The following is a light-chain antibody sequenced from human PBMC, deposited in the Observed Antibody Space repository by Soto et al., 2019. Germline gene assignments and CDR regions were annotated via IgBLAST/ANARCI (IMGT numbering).Light chain of an antibody. Sequence: EIVLTQSPGTLSLSPGERATLSRRASQSVSSSYLAWYQQKPGQAPRLLIYGASLKPAGIPDRFSGSGSGTDFTLTINRLEPEDFAVYYCQQYGDLPWTFGQGTKVDIK. CDR3: QQYGDLPWT. J-gene: IGKJ1*01. CDR2: GAS. V-gene: IGKV3-20*01. CDR1: QSVSSSY.